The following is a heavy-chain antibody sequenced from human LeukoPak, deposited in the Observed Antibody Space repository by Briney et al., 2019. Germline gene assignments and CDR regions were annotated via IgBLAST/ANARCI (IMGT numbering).Heavy chain of an antibody. CDR3: ARDPNVITFGGVIGLFDY. Sequence: ASVKVSCKASGYTFTGYYMHWVRQAPGQGLEWMGWINPNSGGTNYAQKFQGRVTMTRDTSISTAYMELSRLRSDDTAVYYCARDPNVITFGGVIGLFDYWGQGTLVIVSS. V-gene: IGHV1-2*02. D-gene: IGHD3-16*02. CDR1: GYTFTGYY. J-gene: IGHJ4*02. CDR2: INPNSGGT.